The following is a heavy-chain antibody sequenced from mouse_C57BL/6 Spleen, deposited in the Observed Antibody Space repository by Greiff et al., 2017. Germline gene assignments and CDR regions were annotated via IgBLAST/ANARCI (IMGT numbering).Heavy chain of an antibody. CDR1: GYAFTNYL. CDR3: SRSGILTRYFDV. CDR2: INPGSGGT. V-gene: IGHV1-54*01. J-gene: IGHJ1*03. Sequence: QVQLKESGAELVRPGTSVKVSCKASGYAFTNYLIEWVKQRPGQGLEWIGVINPGSGGTNYNEKFKGKATLTADKSSITAYMQLSSLTSEDSAVYVCSRSGILTRYFDVWGTGTTVTVSS. D-gene: IGHD2-5*01.